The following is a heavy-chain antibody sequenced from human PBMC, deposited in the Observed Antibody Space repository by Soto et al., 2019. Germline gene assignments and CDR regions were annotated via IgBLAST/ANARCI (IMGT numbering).Heavy chain of an antibody. J-gene: IGHJ4*02. CDR2: INSDGSST. V-gene: IGHV3-74*01. CDR1: EFTFSNYW. CDR3: GRDVQLQSFDY. D-gene: IGHD1-1*01. Sequence: EAQLVQSGGGLVQPGGSLRLSCVASEFTFSNYWMHWVRQAPGKGLVWVSRINSDGSSTSYAESVKGRVTISRDNAKSTRHLPMNSLRAEDTGVYYCGRDVQLQSFDYWGQGTLVTVSS.